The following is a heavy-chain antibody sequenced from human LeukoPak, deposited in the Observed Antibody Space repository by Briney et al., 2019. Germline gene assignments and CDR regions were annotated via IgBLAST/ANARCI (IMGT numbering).Heavy chain of an antibody. D-gene: IGHD2-2*01. CDR3: AKDADGCGSTSCYARWFDP. V-gene: IGHV3-23*01. J-gene: IGHJ5*02. CDR2: LSGSGGNS. CDR1: GFTFSGYA. Sequence: PGGSLLISCAASGFTFSGYAMTWVRQAPGKRLEWDSGLSGSGGNSYYADSVKGRFASSSDNSKNTLYLQLSDLRDEDTAVYYCAKDADGCGSTSCYARWFDPWGQGTLVIVSS.